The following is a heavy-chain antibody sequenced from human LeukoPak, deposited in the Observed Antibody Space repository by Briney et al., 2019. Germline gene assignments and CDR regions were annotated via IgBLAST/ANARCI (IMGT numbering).Heavy chain of an antibody. CDR3: ARGADSGPDSYFDY. J-gene: IGHJ4*02. Sequence: PGGSLRLSCAASGFTFSSYGMHWVRQAPGKGLEWVAVISYDGSNKYYADSMKGRFTISRDNSKNTLYLQMNSLRAEDTAVYYCARGADSGPDSYFDYWGQGTLVTVSS. V-gene: IGHV3-30*03. D-gene: IGHD6-19*01. CDR1: GFTFSSYG. CDR2: ISYDGSNK.